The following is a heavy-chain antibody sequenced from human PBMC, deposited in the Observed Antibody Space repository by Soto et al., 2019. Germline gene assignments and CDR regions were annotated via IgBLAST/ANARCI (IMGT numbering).Heavy chain of an antibody. CDR2: ISSSSSYI. Sequence: GGSLRLSCAASGFTFSSYSMNWVRQAPGKGLEWVSSISSSSSYIYYADSVKGRFTISRDNAKNSLYLQMNSLRAEDRAVYDCARGISRTWFGEVPLDYWGQGTLVTVSS. CDR1: GFTFSSYS. V-gene: IGHV3-21*01. CDR3: ARGISRTWFGEVPLDY. D-gene: IGHD3-10*01. J-gene: IGHJ4*02.